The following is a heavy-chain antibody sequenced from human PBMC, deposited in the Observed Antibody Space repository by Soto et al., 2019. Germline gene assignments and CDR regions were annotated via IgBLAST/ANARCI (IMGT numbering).Heavy chain of an antibody. D-gene: IGHD6-6*01. CDR3: AREAARGLNH. CDR1: GYTFTSYD. J-gene: IGHJ5*02. V-gene: IGHV1-8*01. CDR2: MNANSGNT. Sequence: QVQLVQSGAEVKKPGASVKVSCKASGYTFTSYDINWVRQATGQGLAWMGWMNANSGNTGYAQKFHGRVTMTRNTSISTAYRELSSLRSEDTDVDYGAREAARGLNHWGQGTLVTVSS.